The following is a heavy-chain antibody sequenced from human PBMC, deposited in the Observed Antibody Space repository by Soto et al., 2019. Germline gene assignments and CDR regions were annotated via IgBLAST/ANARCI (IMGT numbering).Heavy chain of an antibody. D-gene: IGHD5-18*01. CDR1: GFTFSDYS. CDR3: ARDGGYSYSDS. CDR2: INQDGSET. J-gene: IGHJ4*02. V-gene: IGHV3-7*01. Sequence: GGSLRLSCAASGFTFSDYSMNWVRQAPGKGLEWVANINQDGSETYYVDSVKGRFTISRDNAKNSLYLQMNSLRAEDTAVYYCARDGGYSYSDSWGQGTLVTVSS.